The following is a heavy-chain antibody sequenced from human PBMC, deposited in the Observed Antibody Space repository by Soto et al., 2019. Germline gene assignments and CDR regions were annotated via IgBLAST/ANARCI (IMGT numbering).Heavy chain of an antibody. V-gene: IGHV1-69*08. CDR2: IIPILGIA. CDR1: GGTFSSYT. CDR3: ARDGRFGDTSDSNYCYYGMDV. J-gene: IGHJ6*02. Sequence: QVQLVQSGAEVKKPGSSVKVSCKASGGTFSSYTISWVRQAPGQGLEWMGRIIPILGIANYAQKFQGRVTITADKSTSTAYMELSSLRSEDTAVYYCARDGRFGDTSDSNYCYYGMDVWGQGTTVTVSS. D-gene: IGHD3-10*01.